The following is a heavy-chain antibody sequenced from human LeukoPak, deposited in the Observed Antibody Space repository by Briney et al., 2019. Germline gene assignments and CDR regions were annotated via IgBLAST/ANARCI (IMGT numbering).Heavy chain of an antibody. CDR2: INTCNGNT. J-gene: IGHJ4*02. CDR3: ARNEEMATIADY. CDR1: GYTFNNYG. Sequence: ASVKVSCKAFGYTFNNYGISWVRQAPGQGLEWMGWINTCNGNTNYAQNLQGRVTMTTDTSTSTAYMELRSLRSDDTAVYYCARNEEMATIADYWGQGTLVIVSS. D-gene: IGHD5-24*01. V-gene: IGHV1-18*01.